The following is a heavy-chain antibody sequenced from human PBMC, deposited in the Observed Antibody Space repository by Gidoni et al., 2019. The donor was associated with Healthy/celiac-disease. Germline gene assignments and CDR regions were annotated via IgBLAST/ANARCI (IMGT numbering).Heavy chain of an antibody. CDR2: MSSSSSYT. D-gene: IGHD5-18*01. J-gene: IGHJ2*01. CDR1: GFTFSDYY. Sequence: QVQLVESGGGLVKPGGSLRLSCAASGFTFSDYYMSWIRQAPGKGLEWVSYMSSSSSYTNYADSVKGRFTISRDNAKNALYLQMNSLRAEDTAVYYCARKSHPDTEDWYCDLWGRGTLVTVSS. V-gene: IGHV3-11*06. CDR3: ARKSHPDTEDWYCDL.